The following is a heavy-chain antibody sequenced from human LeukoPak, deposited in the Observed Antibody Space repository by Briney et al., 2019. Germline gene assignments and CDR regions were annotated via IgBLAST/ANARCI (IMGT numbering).Heavy chain of an antibody. Sequence: SETLSLTCTVSGGSISSYYWSWIRQPPGKGLAWIGYIYYSGSTNYNPSLKSRVTISVDTSKNQFSLKLSSVTAADAAVYYCARHLSGTQTAPDYWGQGTLVAVSS. CDR1: GGSISSYY. D-gene: IGHD6-19*01. J-gene: IGHJ4*02. V-gene: IGHV4-59*08. CDR3: ARHLSGTQTAPDY. CDR2: IYYSGST.